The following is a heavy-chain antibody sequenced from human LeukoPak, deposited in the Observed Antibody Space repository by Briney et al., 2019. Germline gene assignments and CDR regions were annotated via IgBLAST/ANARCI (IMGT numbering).Heavy chain of an antibody. V-gene: IGHV3-21*01. CDR1: GFTFGSYS. D-gene: IGHD3-3*01. CDR2: ISSSSSYI. CDR3: AKLFYSDFWSGYPDY. Sequence: GGSLRLSCAASGFTFGSYSMNWVRQAPGKGLEWVSSISSSSSYIYYADSVKGRFTISRDNAKNSLYLQMNSLRAEDTAVYYCAKLFYSDFWSGYPDYWGQGTLVTVSS. J-gene: IGHJ4*02.